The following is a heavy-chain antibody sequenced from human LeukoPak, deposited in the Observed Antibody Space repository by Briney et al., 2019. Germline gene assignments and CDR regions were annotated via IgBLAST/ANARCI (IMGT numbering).Heavy chain of an antibody. CDR1: GFTFSSYA. D-gene: IGHD1-26*01. J-gene: IGHJ4*02. CDR3: AKDPSGSYRRGVHFDY. Sequence: GGSLRLSCAASGFTFSSYAMSWVRQAPGKGLEWVSAISGSGGSTYYADSVKGRFTISRDNSKNTLYLQMNGLRAEDTAVYYCAKDPSGSYRRGVHFDYWGQGTLVTVSS. V-gene: IGHV3-23*01. CDR2: ISGSGGST.